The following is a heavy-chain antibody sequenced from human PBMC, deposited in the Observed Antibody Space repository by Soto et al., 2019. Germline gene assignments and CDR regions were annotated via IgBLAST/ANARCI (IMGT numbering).Heavy chain of an antibody. CDR3: ARAPNHGDSLSI. CDR2: IYYSGST. V-gene: IGHV4-59*01. CDR1: GGSISSYY. J-gene: IGHJ4*02. Sequence: SETLSLTCTVSGGSISSYYWSWIRQPPGKGLEWIGYIYYSGSTNYNPSLKSRVTISVDTSKNQFSLKLSSVTAADTAVYYCARAPNHGDSLSIWGQGTLVTVSS. D-gene: IGHD4-17*01.